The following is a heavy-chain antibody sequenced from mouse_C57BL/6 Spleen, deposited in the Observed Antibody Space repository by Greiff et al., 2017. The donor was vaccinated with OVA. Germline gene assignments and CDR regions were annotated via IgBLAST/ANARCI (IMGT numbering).Heavy chain of an antibody. CDR2: IDPEDGET. J-gene: IGHJ3*01. CDR3: ARGTTVVARGFAY. CDR1: GFNIKDYY. Sequence: EVQLQQSGAELVKPGASVKLSCTASGFNIKDYYMHWVKQRTEQGLEWIGRIDPEDGETNYAPKLQGKATITADTSSNTAYLQLSSRTSEDTAVYYCARGTTVVARGFAYWGQGTLVTVSA. V-gene: IGHV14-2*01. D-gene: IGHD1-1*01.